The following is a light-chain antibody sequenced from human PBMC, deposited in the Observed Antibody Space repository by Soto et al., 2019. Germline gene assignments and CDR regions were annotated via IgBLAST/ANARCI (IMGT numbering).Light chain of an antibody. V-gene: IGLV1-44*01. J-gene: IGLJ1*01. CDR2: SSE. Sequence: QSMLTXPPSASGTPGQRVTISYSGISSNIVSHTVDWYQQLPGTAPKLLIYSSEQRPSGVPDRFSGSKSGTSGSLAISGLQSEDEADYYCAAWDDSLNGYVFGTGTKVTVL. CDR3: AAWDDSLNGYV. CDR1: SSNIVSHT.